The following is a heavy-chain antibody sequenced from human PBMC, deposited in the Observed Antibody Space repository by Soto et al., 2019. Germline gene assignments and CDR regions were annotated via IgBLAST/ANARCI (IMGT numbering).Heavy chain of an antibody. J-gene: IGHJ6*02. V-gene: IGHV3-23*01. Sequence: GGSLRLSCAASGFTFSSYAMSWVRQAPGKGLEWVSAISGSGGSTYYADSVKGRFTISRDNSKNTLYLQMNSLRAEDTAVYYCKADLLYYYYYGMDVWGQGTTVTVSS. CDR1: GFTFSSYA. CDR2: ISGSGGST. CDR3: KADLLYYYYYGMDV.